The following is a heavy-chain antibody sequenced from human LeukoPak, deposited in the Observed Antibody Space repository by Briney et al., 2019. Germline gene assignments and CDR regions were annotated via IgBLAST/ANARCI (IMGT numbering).Heavy chain of an antibody. V-gene: IGHV3-7*01. CDR2: IKQDGSEK. CDR1: GFTFSDYW. CDR3: ARESSGPSFDY. Sequence: QSGGSLRLSCVGSGFTFSDYWMSWVRQAPGKGLEWVANIKQDGSEKDYVDALKGRFTISRDNAKNSLYLQMNSLRAEDTAVYYCARESSGPSFDYWGQGTLVTVSS. D-gene: IGHD6-19*01. J-gene: IGHJ4*02.